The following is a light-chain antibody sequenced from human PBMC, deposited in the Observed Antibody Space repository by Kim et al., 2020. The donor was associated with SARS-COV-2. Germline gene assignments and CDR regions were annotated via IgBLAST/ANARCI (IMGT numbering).Light chain of an antibody. V-gene: IGKV1-27*01. CDR3: QKYNIAPWT. CDR2: AAS. CDR1: QGISNH. J-gene: IGKJ1*01. Sequence: ASVGDRVTITCRASQGISNHLAWYQQKPGKIPALLIYAASTLQSGVPSRFSGSGSGTDFTLAISSLQPEDVATYYCQKYNIAPWTFGQGTKVDIK.